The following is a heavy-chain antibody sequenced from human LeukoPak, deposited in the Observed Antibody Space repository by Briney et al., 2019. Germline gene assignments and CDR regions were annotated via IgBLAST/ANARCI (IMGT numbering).Heavy chain of an antibody. CDR3: ARGTGAYFYRMDV. Sequence: GGSLRLSCGDSGFTLSSYGMHWVRQTPGKGLEWVAIMWYDGGNKHYADSVKGRFTISRDNSKNTLYLQMNSLRAEDTAVYYCARGTGAYFYRMDVWGQGTTVTVSS. CDR2: MWYDGGNK. V-gene: IGHV3-33*08. D-gene: IGHD7-27*01. CDR1: GFTLSSYG. J-gene: IGHJ6*02.